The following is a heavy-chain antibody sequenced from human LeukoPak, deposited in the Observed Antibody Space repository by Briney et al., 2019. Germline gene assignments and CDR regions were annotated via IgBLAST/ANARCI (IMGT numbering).Heavy chain of an antibody. D-gene: IGHD1-14*01. Sequence: SETLSLTCTVSGGSINTYYWSWILQPPGRGLEWIGYIYDTGRTNYSPSLKGRVTISVDTSKNQLPLKLTSVTAADTAVYYCARVFTTWSFDFWGQGTLVTVSS. CDR2: IYDTGRT. CDR3: ARVFTTWSFDF. CDR1: GGSINTYY. J-gene: IGHJ4*02. V-gene: IGHV4-59*13.